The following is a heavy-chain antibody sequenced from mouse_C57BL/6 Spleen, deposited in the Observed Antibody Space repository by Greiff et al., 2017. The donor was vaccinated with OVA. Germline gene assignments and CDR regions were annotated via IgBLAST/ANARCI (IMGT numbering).Heavy chain of an antibody. CDR1: GYTFTDYY. D-gene: IGHD1-1*01. CDR2: INPNNGGT. J-gene: IGHJ2*01. V-gene: IGHV1-26*01. CDR3: AILLTTVVPDY. Sequence: VQLQQSGPELVKPGASVKISCKASGYTFTDYYMNWVKQSHGKSLEWIGDINPNNGGTSYNQKFKGKATLTVDKSSSTAYMELRSLTSEDSAVYYCAILLTTVVPDYWGQGTTLTVSS.